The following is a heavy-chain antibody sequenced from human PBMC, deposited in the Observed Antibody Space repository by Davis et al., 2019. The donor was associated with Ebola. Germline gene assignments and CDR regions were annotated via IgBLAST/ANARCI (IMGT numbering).Heavy chain of an antibody. CDR1: GFTFSSYW. Sequence: GGSLRLSCAASGFTFSSYWMSWVRQAPGKGLEWVSYISSSSSTIYYADSVKGRFTISRDNAKNSLYLQMNSLRDEDTAVYYCARAFTMIVEFMGCDYWGQGTLVTVSS. CDR3: ARAFTMIVEFMGCDY. J-gene: IGHJ4*02. V-gene: IGHV3-48*02. D-gene: IGHD3-22*01. CDR2: ISSSSSTI.